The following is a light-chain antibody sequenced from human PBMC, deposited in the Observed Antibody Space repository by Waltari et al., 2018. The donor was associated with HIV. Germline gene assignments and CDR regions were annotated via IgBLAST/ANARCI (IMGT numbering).Light chain of an antibody. CDR3: AAWDDSLGGVV. V-gene: IGLV1-44*01. CDR2: SNN. Sequence: QSVLTQPPSASGTPGQRVTISCSGSSSNIGSNTVNWYQQLPGTAPKVLLYSNNQRPAGVPDRFSGAKYGTSASLASSGLQSEDEADYYCAAWDDSLGGVVFGGGTKLTVL. CDR1: SSNIGSNT. J-gene: IGLJ3*02.